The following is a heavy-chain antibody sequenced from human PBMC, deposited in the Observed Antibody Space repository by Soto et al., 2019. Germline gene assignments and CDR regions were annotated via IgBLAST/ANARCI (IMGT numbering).Heavy chain of an antibody. D-gene: IGHD2-8*01. J-gene: IGHJ5*02. V-gene: IGHV3-23*01. CDR1: GFTFSSYA. CDR2: ISGSDGRT. Sequence: PGGSLRLSCAASGFTFSSYAMTWVRQAPGKGLEWVSTISGSDGRTYYPDSVKGRFTISRDNSKNTLYLQMNSLRAEDAAVYYCAKDYRSMQNWFDPCGQGTLVTVSS. CDR3: AKDYRSMQNWFDP.